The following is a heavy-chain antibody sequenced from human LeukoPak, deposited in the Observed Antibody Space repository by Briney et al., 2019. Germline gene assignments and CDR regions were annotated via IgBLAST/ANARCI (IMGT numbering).Heavy chain of an antibody. Sequence: GSLRLSCAASGFTFSSYAMHWVRQAPGKGLEWVAFIGYDGSNEYYADSVKGRFTISRDNSKNTLYLQMNSLRAEDTAVYYCARDTDYWGQGTLVTVSS. CDR1: GFTFSSYA. V-gene: IGHV3-30*02. CDR3: ARDTDY. CDR2: IGYDGSNE. J-gene: IGHJ4*02.